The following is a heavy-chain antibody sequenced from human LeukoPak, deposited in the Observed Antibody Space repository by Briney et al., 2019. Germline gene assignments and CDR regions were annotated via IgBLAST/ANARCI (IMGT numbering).Heavy chain of an antibody. D-gene: IGHD2-15*01. V-gene: IGHV4-61*05. Sequence: PSETLSLTCTVSGGSISSSSYYWGWIRQPPGKGLEWIGYIHNSGITNYNPSLKSRVTISVDTSKNQFSLKLSSVTAADTAVYYCARAVVVVVAATGGWFDPWGQGTLVTVSS. CDR1: GGSISSSSYY. CDR2: IHNSGIT. J-gene: IGHJ5*02. CDR3: ARAVVVVVAATGGWFDP.